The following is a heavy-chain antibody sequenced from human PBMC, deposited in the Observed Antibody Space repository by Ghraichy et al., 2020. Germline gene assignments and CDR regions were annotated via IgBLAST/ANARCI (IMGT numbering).Heavy chain of an antibody. D-gene: IGHD2-2*01. Sequence: SETLSLTCAVYGGSFSGYYWSWIRQPPGKGLEWIGEINHSGSTNYNPSLKSRVTISVDTSKNQFSLKLSSVTAADTAVYYCARGIDIVVVPAVPYNWFDPCGQGTLVTVSS. CDR3: ARGIDIVVVPAVPYNWFDP. CDR1: GGSFSGYY. CDR2: INHSGST. V-gene: IGHV4-34*01. J-gene: IGHJ5*02.